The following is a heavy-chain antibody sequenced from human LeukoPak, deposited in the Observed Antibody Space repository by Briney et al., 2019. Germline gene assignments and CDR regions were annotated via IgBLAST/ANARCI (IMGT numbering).Heavy chain of an antibody. CDR3: ARGPNLKYYYDSSGYYYFDY. Sequence: ASVKVSCKASGYSFSDYVITWVRQAPGQGLEWMGGIIPIFGTANYAQKFQGRVTITADKSTSTAYMELSSLRSEDTAVYYCARGPNLKYYYDSSGYYYFDYWGQGTLVTVSS. CDR2: IIPIFGTA. V-gene: IGHV1-69*06. J-gene: IGHJ4*02. CDR1: GYSFSDYV. D-gene: IGHD3-22*01.